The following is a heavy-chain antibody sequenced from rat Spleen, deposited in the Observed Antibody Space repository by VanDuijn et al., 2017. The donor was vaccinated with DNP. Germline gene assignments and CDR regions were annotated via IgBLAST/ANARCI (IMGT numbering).Heavy chain of an antibody. Sequence: EVQLVESGGGLVRPGRSLKLSCAASGFIFSNYDMAWVRQAPTKGLEWVASISTSGGSTYYRDSVKGRFTVSRDYAKPTLYLQMDSLRSEDTATYYCTRYYDSFDYWGQGVMVTVSS. J-gene: IGHJ2*01. CDR2: ISTSGGST. V-gene: IGHV5-25*01. CDR3: TRYYDSFDY. D-gene: IGHD1-1*01. CDR1: GFIFSNYD.